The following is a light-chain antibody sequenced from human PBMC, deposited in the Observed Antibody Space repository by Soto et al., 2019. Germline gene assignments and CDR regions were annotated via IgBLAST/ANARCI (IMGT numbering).Light chain of an antibody. CDR3: QSYDSDLNAVI. CDR2: INS. CDR1: NSNIGAAYD. Sequence: QSLLTQPPSVSGALGQNVTISCTGTNSNIGAAYDIHWYQRRPGSAPKLLIYINSIRPSGVPDRFSGSKSPTSASLVIAGLQVEDEADYYCQSYDSDLNAVIFGGGTKLTVL. J-gene: IGLJ2*01. V-gene: IGLV1-40*01.